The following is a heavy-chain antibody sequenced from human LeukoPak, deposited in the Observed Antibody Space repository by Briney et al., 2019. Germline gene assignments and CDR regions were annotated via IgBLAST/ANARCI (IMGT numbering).Heavy chain of an antibody. D-gene: IGHD3-10*01. Sequence: ASVKVSCKASGYAFTGYYMHWVRQAPGQGLGWMGWINPNCGGTNYAQKFQGWVTMTRDTSISTAYMELSRLRSDDTAVYYCARERYYYGSGSYRYYYYGMDVWGKGTTVTVSS. CDR2: INPNCGGT. CDR1: GYAFTGYY. J-gene: IGHJ6*04. CDR3: ARERYYYGSGSYRYYYYGMDV. V-gene: IGHV1-2*04.